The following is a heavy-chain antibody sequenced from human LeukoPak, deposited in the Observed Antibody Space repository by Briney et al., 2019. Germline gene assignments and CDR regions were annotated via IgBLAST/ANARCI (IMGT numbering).Heavy chain of an antibody. CDR1: GFTFSNAW. CDR2: IKSKTDGGTT. CDR3: TTWGSDFWSGYFFDY. D-gene: IGHD3-3*01. V-gene: IGHV3-15*01. J-gene: IGHJ4*02. Sequence: PGGSLRLSCAASGFTFSNAWMSWVRQAPGKGLEWVGRIKSKTDGGTTDYAAPVKGRFTISRDDSKNTPYLQMNSLKTEDTAVYYCTTWGSDFWSGYFFDYWGQGTLVTVSS.